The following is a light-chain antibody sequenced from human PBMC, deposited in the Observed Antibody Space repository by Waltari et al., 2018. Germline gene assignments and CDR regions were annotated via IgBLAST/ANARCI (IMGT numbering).Light chain of an antibody. CDR1: SSDVCFYDF. V-gene: IGLV2-14*01. J-gene: IGLJ3*02. CDR3: SSYTRRSYWV. Sequence: QSALTQPASVSGSPGQSITISCTGTSSDVCFYDFFSWFQQLPGKAPKVMIYKVNNRPSGVSNRFSGSKSANTASLTISGLQAEDEADYYCSSYTRRSYWVFGGGTQLTVL. CDR2: KVN.